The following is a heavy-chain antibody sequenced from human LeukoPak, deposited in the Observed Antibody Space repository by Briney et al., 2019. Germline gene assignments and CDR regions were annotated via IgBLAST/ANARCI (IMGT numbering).Heavy chain of an antibody. V-gene: IGHV3-48*01. J-gene: IGHJ6*03. D-gene: IGHD1-26*01. CDR2: ISNGSGNR. CDR3: ARAAKWEFYHYYMDV. Sequence: GGSLRLSCVASEFTFSSYSMIWVRQAPGKGLQWISYISNGSGNRNYADSVKGRFTISRDNAKNLLYLQMNNLRADDTAVYYCARAAKWEFYHYYMDVWGKGTTVAVSS. CDR1: EFTFSSYS.